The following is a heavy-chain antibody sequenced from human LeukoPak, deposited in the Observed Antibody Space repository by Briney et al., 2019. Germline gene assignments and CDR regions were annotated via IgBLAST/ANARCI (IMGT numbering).Heavy chain of an antibody. Sequence: ASVKASCKASGYSFTSYGITWVRQAPGQGLEWMGWISVYNVNTNYAQKLQGRVTMTTDTSTSTAYMELRSLRSDDTAVYYCARGTKTLFDYWGQGTLVTVSS. CDR1: GYSFTSYG. CDR2: ISVYNVNT. D-gene: IGHD1-1*01. CDR3: ARGTKTLFDY. J-gene: IGHJ4*02. V-gene: IGHV1-18*01.